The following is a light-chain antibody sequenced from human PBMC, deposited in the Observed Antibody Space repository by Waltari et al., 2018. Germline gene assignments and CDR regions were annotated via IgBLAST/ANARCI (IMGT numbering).Light chain of an antibody. Sequence: IVLTQSPATLSLSPGQRATVSCWASQGVGSHLAWYQQKRGQAPRLLIYDASKRATGIPVRFSGSGFGTDFTLTIDSLESEDFGVYYCQQRSKWPPMFGQGTKVEIK. CDR3: QQRSKWPPM. CDR2: DAS. V-gene: IGKV3-11*01. CDR1: QGVGSH. J-gene: IGKJ1*01.